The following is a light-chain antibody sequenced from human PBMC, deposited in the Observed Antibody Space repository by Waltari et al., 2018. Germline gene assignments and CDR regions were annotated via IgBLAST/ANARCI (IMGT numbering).Light chain of an antibody. CDR2: QDH. CDR1: NLGDKY. Sequence: SYDLTQPPSLSVSPGQTATIACPGDNLGDKYVAWYQQKPGQSPVLLVYQDHKRPSGIPARFSGSDSGNTATLTVSGTLSMDEADYYCQAWDSGPSGYVVGPGTRVTVL. V-gene: IGLV3-1*01. CDR3: QAWDSGPSGYV. J-gene: IGLJ1*01.